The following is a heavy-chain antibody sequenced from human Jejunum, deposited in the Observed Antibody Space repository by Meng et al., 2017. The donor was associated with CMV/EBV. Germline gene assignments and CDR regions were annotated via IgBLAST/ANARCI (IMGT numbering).Heavy chain of an antibody. V-gene: IGHV3-21*01. CDR1: GFTFNSYF. J-gene: IGHJ5*02. CDR3: ARDLSSSWQHWFDP. D-gene: IGHD6-13*01. Sequence: GFTFNSYFMNWVRQAPGKGLEWLSSISGSGHYINYANSVEGRFTISRDDAKNSLYLEMSSLRVEDTAVYYCARDLSSSWQHWFDPWGPGTQVTVSS. CDR2: ISGSGHYI.